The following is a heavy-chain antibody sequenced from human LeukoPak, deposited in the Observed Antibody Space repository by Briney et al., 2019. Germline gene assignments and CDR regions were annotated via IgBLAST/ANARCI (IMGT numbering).Heavy chain of an antibody. CDR1: GFTFSSYG. CDR3: AKANKVLTATHIDS. Sequence: PGGTLRLSCAASGFTFSSYGMSWVRQAPGKGLEWVSAISGSGGSTYYADSVKGHFTISRDNSKNTLYLQMNSLRAEDTAIYYCAKANKVLTATHIDSWGQGTLVTVSS. V-gene: IGHV3-23*01. J-gene: IGHJ4*02. D-gene: IGHD1-14*01. CDR2: ISGSGGST.